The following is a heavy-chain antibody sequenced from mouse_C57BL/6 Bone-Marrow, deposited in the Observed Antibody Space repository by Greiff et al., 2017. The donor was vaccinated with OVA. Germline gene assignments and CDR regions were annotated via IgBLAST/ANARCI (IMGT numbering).Heavy chain of an antibody. CDR1: GYTFTSYG. V-gene: IGHV1-81*01. Sequence: VMLVESGAELARPGASVKLSCKASGYTFTSYGISWVKQRTGQGLEWIGEIYPRSGNTYYNEKFKGKATLTADKSSSTAYMELRSLTSEDSAVYFCARWGYDYYFDYWGQGTTLTVSS. D-gene: IGHD2-4*01. J-gene: IGHJ2*01. CDR3: ARWGYDYYFDY. CDR2: IYPRSGNT.